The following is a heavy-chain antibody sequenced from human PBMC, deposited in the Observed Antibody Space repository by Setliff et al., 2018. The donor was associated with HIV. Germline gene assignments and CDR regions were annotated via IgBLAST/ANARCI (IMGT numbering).Heavy chain of an antibody. CDR1: GFSFDDYG. CDR3: ARDPGMATTYGGDYYYYYMDV. V-gene: IGHV3-20*01. Sequence: LRLSCVASGFSFDDYGMSWVRQAPGKGLEWVSGINWNGASKGYADSVKGRFTISRDNAKNSLYLLMNSLRAEDTALYHCARDPGMATTYGGDYYYYYMDVWGKGTTVTVSS. CDR2: INWNGASK. J-gene: IGHJ6*03. D-gene: IGHD5-12*01.